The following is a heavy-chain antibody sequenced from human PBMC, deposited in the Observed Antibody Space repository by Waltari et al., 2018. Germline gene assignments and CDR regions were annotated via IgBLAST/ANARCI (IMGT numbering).Heavy chain of an antibody. Sequence: EVQLVESGGGLVQPGGSLRLSCAASGFTFSSYWMSWVRQAPGEGREWVDNRKQDESGKYYVDSGKGRFTISRNNAKNSRYLQMNSLRAEDTAVYYCASSWYWYFDLWGRGTLVTVSS. D-gene: IGHD6-13*01. CDR3: ASSWYWYFDL. V-gene: IGHV3-7*01. J-gene: IGHJ2*01. CDR2: RKQDESGK. CDR1: GFTFSSYW.